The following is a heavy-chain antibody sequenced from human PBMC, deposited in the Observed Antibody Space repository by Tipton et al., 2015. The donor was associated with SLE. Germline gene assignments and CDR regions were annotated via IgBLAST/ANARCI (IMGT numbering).Heavy chain of an antibody. V-gene: IGHV3-11*04. J-gene: IGHJ4*02. CDR2: VCSGGGLR. Sequence: SLRLSCAASGFTFSDYYMSWIRQAPGKGLERVSYVCSGGGLRYYADSMKDRCTISRDNGKNSLYLQMNDLRAEDTAIYYCARGNVAASGTAFDYWGQGALVIVSS. CDR3: ARGNVAASGTAFDY. D-gene: IGHD6-13*01. CDR1: GFTFSDYY.